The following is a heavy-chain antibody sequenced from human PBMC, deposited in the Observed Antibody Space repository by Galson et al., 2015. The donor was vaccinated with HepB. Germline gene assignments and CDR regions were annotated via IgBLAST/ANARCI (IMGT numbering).Heavy chain of an antibody. CDR2: INPSGGST. Sequence: SVKVSCKASGYTFTSYYMHWVRQAPGQGLEWMGIINPSGGSTSYAQKFQGRVTMTTDTSTSTAYMELRSLRSDDTAVYYCARDSALYYDVWSGYYGTDYWGQGTLVTVSS. J-gene: IGHJ4*02. V-gene: IGHV1-46*01. D-gene: IGHD3-3*01. CDR3: ARDSALYYDVWSGYYGTDY. CDR1: GYTFTSYY.